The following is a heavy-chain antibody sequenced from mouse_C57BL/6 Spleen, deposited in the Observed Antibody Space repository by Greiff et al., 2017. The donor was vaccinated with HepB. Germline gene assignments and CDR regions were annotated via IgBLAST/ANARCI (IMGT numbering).Heavy chain of an antibody. CDR3: ARYDYGNLYRYFDV. CDR2: IRNKANGYTT. Sequence: EVMLVESGGGLVQPGGSLSLSCAASGFTFTDYYMSWVCQPPGKALEWLGFIRNKANGYTTEYSASVKGRFTISRDNSQSILYLQMNALRAEDSATYYCARYDYGNLYRYFDVWGTGTTVTVSS. D-gene: IGHD2-1*01. CDR1: GFTFTDYY. V-gene: IGHV7-3*01. J-gene: IGHJ1*03.